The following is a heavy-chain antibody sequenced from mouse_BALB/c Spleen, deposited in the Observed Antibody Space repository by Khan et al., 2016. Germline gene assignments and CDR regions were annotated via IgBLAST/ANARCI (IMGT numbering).Heavy chain of an antibody. CDR1: GYTFTSYW. V-gene: IGHV1-7*01. D-gene: IGHD2-3*01. CDR3: ARYEGGLSY. J-gene: IGHJ3*01. CDR2: INPSTGYT. Sequence: VRLQQSGAELAKPGASVKMSCKASGYTFTSYWMHWVKQRPGQGLEWIGYINPSTGYTEYNQKFKDKATLTAEKSSSTAYMQLSSLTSEDTAIYYCARYEGGLSYWGQGTLVTVSA.